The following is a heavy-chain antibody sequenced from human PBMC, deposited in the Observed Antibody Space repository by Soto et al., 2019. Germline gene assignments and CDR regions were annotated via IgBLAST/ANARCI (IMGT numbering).Heavy chain of an antibody. CDR3: VRRGFGSLHGLVDV. CDR1: DDSSSNYK. CDR2: IDSNGGT. Sequence: QVQLQESGPGLVKPSETLSLTCTVSDDSSSNYKWSWIRQPPGRRLEWIGYIDSNGGTSYNPSLQRRVTISIDTSTEQFFLKLSSVTAADPAVYYCVRRGFGSLHGLVDVWGQGTTVTVSS. V-gene: IGHV4-59*08. J-gene: IGHJ6*02. D-gene: IGHD3-10*01.